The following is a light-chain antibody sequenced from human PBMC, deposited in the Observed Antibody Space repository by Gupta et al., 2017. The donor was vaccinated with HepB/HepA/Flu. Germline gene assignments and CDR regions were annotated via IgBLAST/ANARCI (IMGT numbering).Light chain of an antibody. J-gene: IGKJ4*01. V-gene: IGKV1-39*01. Sequence: DIQMTQSPSSLSASVGDRVTITCRASQSINTYLNWYQQKPGKAPKFLIYAASSLQSGVPSRFSGSGSGTDFTLTISSLQPEDFATYYCQQSDRFPITFGGGTKVEIK. CDR1: QSINTY. CDR2: AAS. CDR3: QQSDRFPIT.